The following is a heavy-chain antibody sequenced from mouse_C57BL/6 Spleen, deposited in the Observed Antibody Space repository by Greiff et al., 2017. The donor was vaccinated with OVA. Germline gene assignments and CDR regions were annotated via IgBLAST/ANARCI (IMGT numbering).Heavy chain of an antibody. J-gene: IGHJ2*01. CDR3: ARSGGTWVFDY. V-gene: IGHV1-22*01. Sequence: VQLQQPGTELVKPGASVKLSCKASGYTFTSYWMHWVKQRPGKSLEWIGYINPNNGGTSYNQKFKGKATLTVNKSSSTAYMELRSLTSEDSAVYYCARSGGTWVFDYWGQGTTLTVSS. CDR2: INPNNGGT. D-gene: IGHD3-2*02. CDR1: GYTFTSYW.